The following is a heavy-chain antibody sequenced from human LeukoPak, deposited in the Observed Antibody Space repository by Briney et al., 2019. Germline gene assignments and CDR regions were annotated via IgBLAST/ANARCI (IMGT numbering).Heavy chain of an antibody. J-gene: IGHJ4*02. Sequence: GESLKISWKGSGYSFTNYWISWGRQMPGKGLEWMGRIDPSDSYTNYSPSFEGHVTISADRSTNTAYLQWSSLKASDTAMYYCARQGGATPGYWGQGTLVTVSS. CDR3: ARQGGATPGY. D-gene: IGHD1-26*01. CDR1: GYSFTNYW. V-gene: IGHV5-10-1*01. CDR2: IDPSDSYT.